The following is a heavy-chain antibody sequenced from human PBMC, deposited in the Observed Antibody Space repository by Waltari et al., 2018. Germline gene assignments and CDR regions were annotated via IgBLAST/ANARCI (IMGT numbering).Heavy chain of an antibody. CDR2: IKNKIDGGTI. CDR3: TTRTWADGFDI. D-gene: IGHD7-27*01. Sequence: EVLLVEAGGSLVKPGGSLRLSCAGSGFSFSNAWMNWVRQAPGKGLEWGGRIKNKIDGGTIDYAAPLKGRFTISRDDSKNTLYLQMNSLKIEDTAVYYCTTRTWADGFDIWGQGTMVTVSS. J-gene: IGHJ3*02. CDR1: GFSFSNAW. V-gene: IGHV3-15*02.